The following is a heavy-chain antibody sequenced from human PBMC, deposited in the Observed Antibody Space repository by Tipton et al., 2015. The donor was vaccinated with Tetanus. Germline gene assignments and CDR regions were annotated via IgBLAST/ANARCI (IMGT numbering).Heavy chain of an antibody. CDR2: FYSSGST. CDR1: GGSISSYY. Sequence: GLVKPSETLSLTCTVPGGSISSYYWSWIRQPAGKGLEWIGRFYSSGSTTYNPSLKSRVTMSVDTSKNQFSLKLSSVTAADTAVYYCARRYSGYDYSYFDYWGQGTLVTVSS. CDR3: ARRYSGYDYSYFDY. D-gene: IGHD5-12*01. V-gene: IGHV4-4*07. J-gene: IGHJ4*02.